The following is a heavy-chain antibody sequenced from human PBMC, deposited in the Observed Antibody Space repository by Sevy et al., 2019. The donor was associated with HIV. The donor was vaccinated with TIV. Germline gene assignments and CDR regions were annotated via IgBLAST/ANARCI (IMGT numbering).Heavy chain of an antibody. CDR2: ISTYNGDT. CDR1: GYTFTSYG. Sequence: ASVKVSCKTFGYTFTSYGISWVRQAPGQGLEWMGWISTYNGDTNPAQKLQGRVTMTTDTSTSTAYMELRSLRSDDTAVYYCARAPSGSQGPGQYFHHWGQGTLVTVSS. J-gene: IGHJ1*01. CDR3: ARAPSGSQGPGQYFHH. V-gene: IGHV1-18*01. D-gene: IGHD1-26*01.